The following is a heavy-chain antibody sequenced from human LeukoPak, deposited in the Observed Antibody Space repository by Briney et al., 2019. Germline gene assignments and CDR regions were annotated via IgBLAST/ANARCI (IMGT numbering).Heavy chain of an antibody. Sequence: PGGSLRLSCAASGFTFSNYAMHWVRQAPGKGLEWVSGITGSGLRTYYADSEKGRFTISRDNAKNSLYLQMNSLRAEDMAVYYCAKWGKPTHQYYDFWSGSHDAFDIWGQGTMVTVSS. D-gene: IGHD3-3*01. V-gene: IGHV3-23*01. J-gene: IGHJ3*02. CDR3: AKWGKPTHQYYDFWSGSHDAFDI. CDR1: GFTFSNYA. CDR2: ITGSGLRT.